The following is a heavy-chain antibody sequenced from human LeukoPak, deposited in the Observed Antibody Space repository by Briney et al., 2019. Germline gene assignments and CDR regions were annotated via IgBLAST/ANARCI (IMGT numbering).Heavy chain of an antibody. V-gene: IGHV1-3*01. CDR1: GYTFTSYY. Sequence: GASVKVSCKASGYTFTSYYMHWVRQAPGQGLEWMGWINAGNGNTKYSQKFQGRVTITRDTSASTAYMELSSLRSEDTAVYYCAREVAQAYQLPSGVFGGENWFDPWGQGTLVTVSS. D-gene: IGHD2-2*01. J-gene: IGHJ5*02. CDR2: INAGNGNT. CDR3: AREVAQAYQLPSGVFGGENWFDP.